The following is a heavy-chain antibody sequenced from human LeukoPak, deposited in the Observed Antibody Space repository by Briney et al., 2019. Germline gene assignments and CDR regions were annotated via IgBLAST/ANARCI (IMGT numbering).Heavy chain of an antibody. Sequence: GGSLRLSCAASGFTFSTYWMSWVRQVPGKGLEWVANIKQDGSEKYYVGSVKGRFTISRDNAKNSLYLQMNSLRAEDTAVYYCARALIYDILTGYSSAFDIWGQGTMVTVSS. CDR2: IKQDGSEK. V-gene: IGHV3-7*03. D-gene: IGHD3-9*01. CDR3: ARALIYDILTGYSSAFDI. CDR1: GFTFSTYW. J-gene: IGHJ3*02.